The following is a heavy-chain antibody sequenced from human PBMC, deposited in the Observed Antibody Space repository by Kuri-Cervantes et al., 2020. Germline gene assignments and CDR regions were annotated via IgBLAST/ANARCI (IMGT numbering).Heavy chain of an antibody. CDR1: GYTLTELS. D-gene: IGHD4-17*01. CDR3: ARASVDDYGDHQPPYNWFDP. V-gene: IGHV1-24*01. CDR2: FDPEDGET. Sequence: ASVKVSCKVSGYTLTELSMHWVRQAPGKGLERMGGFDPEDGETIYAQKFQGRVTMTEDTSTDTAYMELSSVTAADTAVYYCARASVDDYGDHQPPYNWFDPWGQGTLVTVSS. J-gene: IGHJ5*02.